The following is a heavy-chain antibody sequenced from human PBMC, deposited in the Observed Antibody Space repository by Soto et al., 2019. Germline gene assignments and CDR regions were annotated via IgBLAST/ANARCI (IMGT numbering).Heavy chain of an antibody. J-gene: IGHJ4*02. CDR3: ARVEWGSRSPDDY. V-gene: IGHV1-18*01. CDR1: GYTFTSYA. CDR2: ISAYNGNT. Sequence: GASVKVSCKASGYTFTSYAMHWVRQAPGQRLEWMGWISAYNGNTNYAQKLQGRVTMTTDTSTSTAYMELRSLRSDDTAVYYCARVEWGSRSPDDYWGQGTLVTVSS. D-gene: IGHD3-16*01.